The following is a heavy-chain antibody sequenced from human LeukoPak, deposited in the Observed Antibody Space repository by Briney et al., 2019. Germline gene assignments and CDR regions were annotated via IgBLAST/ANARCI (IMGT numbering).Heavy chain of an antibody. D-gene: IGHD6-19*01. J-gene: IGHJ4*02. CDR2: INGDESLK. CDR3: VRDGRSGWHFDY. Sequence: GGSLRLSCTVTGFTFSSYWMSWVRQAPGKGLEWVANINGDESLKYHVDSVKGRFTISRDNAKNSMSLQTNSLRAEDTAVYYCVRDGRSGWHFDYWGQGILVTVSS. CDR1: GFTFSSYW. V-gene: IGHV3-7*01.